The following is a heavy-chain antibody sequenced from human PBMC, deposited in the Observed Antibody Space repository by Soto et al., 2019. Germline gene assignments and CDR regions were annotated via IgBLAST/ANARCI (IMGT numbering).Heavy chain of an antibody. CDR2: ISSSGTGI. J-gene: IGHJ3*02. Sequence: GGSLRLSCAASGFTFRDYYMTWIRQAPGKGLEWVSYISSSGTGIYYPDSVRGRFTISRDNAKNSLYLQMSSLRAEDAAVYYCARAYSDAFDIWGQGTMVTVSS. CDR1: GFTFRDYY. V-gene: IGHV3-11*01. D-gene: IGHD2-15*01. CDR3: ARAYSDAFDI.